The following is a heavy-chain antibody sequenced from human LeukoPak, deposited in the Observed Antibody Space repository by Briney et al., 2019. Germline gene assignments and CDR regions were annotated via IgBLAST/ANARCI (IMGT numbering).Heavy chain of an antibody. J-gene: IGHJ4*02. CDR2: INHSGST. D-gene: IGHD5-12*01. V-gene: IGHV4-39*07. Sequence: SETLSLTCTVSGGSISSSSYYWSWIRQPPGKGLEWIGEINHSGSTKYNPSLKSRVTISVDTSKNQFSLKVSSVTAADTAVYYCARLRGFGYSGYVYYFDYWGQGTLVTVSS. CDR3: ARLRGFGYSGYVYYFDY. CDR1: GGSISSSSYY.